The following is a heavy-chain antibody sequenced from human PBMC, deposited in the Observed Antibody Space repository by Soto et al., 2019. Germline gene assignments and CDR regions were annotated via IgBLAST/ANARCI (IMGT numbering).Heavy chain of an antibody. CDR2: IYHSGTT. Sequence: SSETLSLTCAVSGASISDNWWSWVRQPPGKGLEWIGEIYHSGTTTYNPSLKSRVIISVDKSASQISLTLNSVTAADTAIYYCARHVAVPRTRGFDYWGQGTPVTVSS. CDR1: GASISDNW. D-gene: IGHD2-21*01. V-gene: IGHV4-4*02. CDR3: ARHVAVPRTRGFDY. J-gene: IGHJ4*02.